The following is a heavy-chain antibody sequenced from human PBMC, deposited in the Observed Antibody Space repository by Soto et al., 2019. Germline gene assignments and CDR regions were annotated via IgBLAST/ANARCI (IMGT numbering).Heavy chain of an antibody. CDR2: VFYSGNT. Sequence: TSETLSLTCSVPGGSFTSTNHYWGWIRQTPHKDLQWIGSVFYSGNTYSNPSLRSRVNIDVDTSKNQFSLKLSSVTAADTAVYYCARSDGRYWGQGTLVTVS. CDR1: GGSFTSTNHY. J-gene: IGHJ4*02. V-gene: IGHV4-39*07. CDR3: ARSDGRY.